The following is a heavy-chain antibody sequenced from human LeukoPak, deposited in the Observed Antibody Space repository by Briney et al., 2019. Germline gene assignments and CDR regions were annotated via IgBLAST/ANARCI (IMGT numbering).Heavy chain of an antibody. CDR2: IIPIFGTA. V-gene: IGHV1-69*13. CDR1: GGTFSSYA. J-gene: IGHJ4*02. CDR3: ARDRRGGQTYCSNTSCRAGFDY. D-gene: IGHD2-2*01. Sequence: ASVKVSCKASGGTFSSYAISWVRQAPGQGLEWMGGIIPIFGTANYAQKFQGRVTITADESTSTAYMELSRLRSDDTAVYYCARDRRGGQTYCSNTSCRAGFDYWGQGTLVTVSS.